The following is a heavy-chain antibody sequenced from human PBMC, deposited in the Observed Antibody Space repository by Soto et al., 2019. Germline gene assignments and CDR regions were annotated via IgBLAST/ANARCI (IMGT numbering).Heavy chain of an antibody. D-gene: IGHD1-26*01. Sequence: VQLQQWGAGLLKPSETLSLTCAVYGGSFSGYYWSWIRQPPGKGLEWIGEINHSGSTNYNPSLKSRVTISVDTSKNQFSLKLSSVTAADTAVYYCARVGVSGSYYGFSDYWGQGTLVTVSS. V-gene: IGHV4-34*01. CDR2: INHSGST. J-gene: IGHJ4*02. CDR3: ARVGVSGSYYGFSDY. CDR1: GGSFSGYY.